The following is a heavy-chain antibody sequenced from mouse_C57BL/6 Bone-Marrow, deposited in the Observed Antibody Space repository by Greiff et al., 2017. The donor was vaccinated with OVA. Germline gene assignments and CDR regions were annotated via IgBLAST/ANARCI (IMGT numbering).Heavy chain of an antibody. V-gene: IGHV14-4*01. CDR2: IDPENGDT. J-gene: IGHJ3*01. CDR3: TTQPHRGYLFAY. D-gene: IGHD2-2*01. CDR1: GFNIKDDY. Sequence: VQLQQSGAELVRPGASVKLSCTASGFNIKDDYMHWVKQRPEQGLEWIGWIDPENGDTEYASKFQGKATITADTASNTAYLQLSSLTSEDTAVYYCTTQPHRGYLFAYWGQGTLVTVSA.